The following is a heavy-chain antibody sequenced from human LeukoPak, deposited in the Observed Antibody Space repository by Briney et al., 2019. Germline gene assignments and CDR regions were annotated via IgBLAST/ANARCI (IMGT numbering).Heavy chain of an antibody. Sequence: GPLSPSCPALGSTLTSSAMSWVRQPPGKGLGWASGISGSGGSPSYADSVKGGFTISRAISKTKLYLQMTSLRAAATPVYYCALNVDDSCGYYPHRPFDYWGQGTLVTVSS. V-gene: IGHV3-23*01. J-gene: IGHJ4*02. CDR2: ISGSGGSP. CDR1: GSTLTSSA. CDR3: ALNVDDSCGYYPHRPFDY. D-gene: IGHD3-22*01.